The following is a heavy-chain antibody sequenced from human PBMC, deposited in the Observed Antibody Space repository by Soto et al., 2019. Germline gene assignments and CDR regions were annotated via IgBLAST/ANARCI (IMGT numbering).Heavy chain of an antibody. Sequence: GASVKVSCKASGVTFSSYAISWVRQAPGQGLEWMGGIIPIFGTANYAQKFQGRVTITADESTSTAYMELSSLRSEDTAVYYCARVKNGYSIYYFDYWGQGTLVTVSS. V-gene: IGHV1-69*13. CDR2: IIPIFGTA. CDR1: GVTFSSYA. CDR3: ARVKNGYSIYYFDY. J-gene: IGHJ4*02. D-gene: IGHD3-22*01.